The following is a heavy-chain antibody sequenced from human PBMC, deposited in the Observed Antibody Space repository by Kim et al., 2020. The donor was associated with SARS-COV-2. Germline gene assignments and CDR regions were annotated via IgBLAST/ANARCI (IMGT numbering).Heavy chain of an antibody. CDR3: ASGGITMVRGVTHYYYYYGMDV. D-gene: IGHD3-10*01. J-gene: IGHJ6*02. V-gene: IGHV3-7*01. Sequence: GGSLRLSCAASGFTFSSYWMSWVRQTPGKGLEWVANIKQDGSEKYYVDSVKGRFTISRDNAKNSLYLQMNSLRAEDTAVYYCASGGITMVRGVTHYYYYYGMDVWGQGTTVTVSS. CDR1: GFTFSSYW. CDR2: IKQDGSEK.